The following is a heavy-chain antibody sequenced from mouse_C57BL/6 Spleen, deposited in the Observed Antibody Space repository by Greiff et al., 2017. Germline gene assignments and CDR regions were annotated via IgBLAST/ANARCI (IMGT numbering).Heavy chain of an antibody. Sequence: VQLVESGAELARPGASVKLSCKASGYTFTSYGISWVKQRPGQGLEWIGEIYPRSGNTYYNEKFTGQATLTADTSSSTSYMELRSLTSEDSAVFFCARANDVWGTGTTVTVSA. CDR2: IYPRSGNT. V-gene: IGHV1-81*01. CDR1: GYTFTSYG. CDR3: ARANDV. J-gene: IGHJ1*03.